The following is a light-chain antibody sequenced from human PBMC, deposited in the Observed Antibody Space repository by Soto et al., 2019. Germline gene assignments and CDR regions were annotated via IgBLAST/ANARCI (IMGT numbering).Light chain of an antibody. V-gene: IGLV1-36*01. CDR3: ATWDDSLNKEV. Sequence: QSVLTQPPSVSGAPRQRVTISCSGSSSNIGNKPVNWYQQLPGKAPRLLIYYDDLLPSGVSDRFSGSKSGTSASLAISGLQSEDEADYYSATWDDSLNKEVFGGGTKLTVL. CDR2: YDD. CDR1: SSNIGNKP. J-gene: IGLJ2*01.